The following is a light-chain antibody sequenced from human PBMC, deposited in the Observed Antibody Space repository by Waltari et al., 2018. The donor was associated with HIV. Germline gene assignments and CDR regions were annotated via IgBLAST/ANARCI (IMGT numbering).Light chain of an antibody. V-gene: IGLV1-47*01. J-gene: IGLJ3*02. CDR2: RNT. Sequence: QSVLTQSPSTSGTPGQRVTISCSASSSNIESNYVSWFQQVPGTAPKLLIFRNTQRPSGVSDRFSGSVSGTSASLAISGLRSEDEADYYCAVWDDSLSAQLFGGGTKLTVL. CDR3: AVWDDSLSAQL. CDR1: SSNIESNY.